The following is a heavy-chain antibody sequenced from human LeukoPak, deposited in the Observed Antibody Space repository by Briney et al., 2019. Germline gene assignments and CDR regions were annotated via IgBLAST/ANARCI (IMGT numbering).Heavy chain of an antibody. CDR2: INHSGST. V-gene: IGHV4-34*01. CDR1: GGSFSGYY. J-gene: IGHJ6*02. CDR3: ARKGYYYYGMDV. Sequence: PSETLSLTCAVYGGSFSGYYWSWIRQPPGKGLEWIGEINHSGSTNYNPSLKSRVTISVDTSKNQFSLKLNSVTAADTAVYYCARKGYYYYGMDVWGQGTTVTVSS.